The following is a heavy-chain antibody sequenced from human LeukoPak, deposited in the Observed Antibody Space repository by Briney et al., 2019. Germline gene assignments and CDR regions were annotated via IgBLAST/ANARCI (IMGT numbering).Heavy chain of an antibody. CDR1: GYTFTTYG. CDR3: ARYGSGSYQTLQYYYYYYGMDV. CDR2: ISTYNGDT. Sequence: ASVKVSCKASGYTFTTYGISWVRQAPGQGLEWMGWISTYNGDTNYAQNFQGRVTMTTDTSTSTAYMELRSLRSDDTAVYYCARYGSGSYQTLQYYYYYYGMDVWGQGTTVTVSS. D-gene: IGHD3-10*01. V-gene: IGHV1-18*01. J-gene: IGHJ6*02.